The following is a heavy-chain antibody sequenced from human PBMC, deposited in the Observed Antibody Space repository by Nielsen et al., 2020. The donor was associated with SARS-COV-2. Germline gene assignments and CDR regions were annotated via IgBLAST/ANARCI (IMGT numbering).Heavy chain of an antibody. CDR2: IYYSGST. D-gene: IGHD3-10*01. CDR1: GGSISSGGYY. V-gene: IGHV4-31*03. CDR3: ARGSTYYYGSGS. Sequence: SETLSLTCTVSGGSISSGGYYWSWIRQHPGKGLEWIGYIYYSGSTYYNPSLKSRVTISVDTSKNQFSLKLSSVTAADTAVYYCARGSTYYYGSGSWGQGTLVTVSS. J-gene: IGHJ5*02.